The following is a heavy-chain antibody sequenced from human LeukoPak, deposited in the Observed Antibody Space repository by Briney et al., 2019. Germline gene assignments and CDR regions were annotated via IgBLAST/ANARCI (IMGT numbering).Heavy chain of an antibody. CDR3: ARQGSSSWTPGGYYYYYGMDV. D-gene: IGHD6-13*01. Sequence: ASVKVSCKASGYTFTGYYMHWVRQAPRQGLEWMGWINPNSGGTNYAQKFQGWVTMTRDTSISTAYMELSRLRSDDTAVYYCARQGSSSWTPGGYYYYYGMDVWGQGTTVTVSS. V-gene: IGHV1-2*04. CDR1: GYTFTGYY. J-gene: IGHJ6*02. CDR2: INPNSGGT.